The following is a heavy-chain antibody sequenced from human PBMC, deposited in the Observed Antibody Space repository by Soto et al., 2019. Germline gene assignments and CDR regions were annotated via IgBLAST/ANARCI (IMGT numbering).Heavy chain of an antibody. J-gene: IGHJ6*02. Sequence: QVQLVQSGAEVKKPGSSVKVSCKAAGGTFSSYAISWVRQAPGQGLEWLGGFIPMFNRPHSARKFQGRVTITADESTSTAYMDLRSLRSEDKAVYYCARGQFHHVSNYYYALDVLGQGTTVTGSS. V-gene: IGHV1-69*01. CDR2: FIPMFNRP. CDR3: ARGQFHHVSNYYYALDV. CDR1: GGTFSSYA.